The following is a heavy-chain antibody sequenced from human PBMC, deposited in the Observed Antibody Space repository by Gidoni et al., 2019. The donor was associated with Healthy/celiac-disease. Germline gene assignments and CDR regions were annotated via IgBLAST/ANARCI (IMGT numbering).Heavy chain of an antibody. Sequence: EVQLVESGGGLVQPGGSLRLSCAASGFTFRSYWMHWVRQAPGKGLVWVSRINSDGSSTSYADSVKGRFTISRDNAKNTLYLQMNSLRAEDTAVYYCARGDGYNPLDAFDIWGQGTMVTVSS. V-gene: IGHV3-74*01. CDR3: ARGDGYNPLDAFDI. CDR2: INSDGSST. J-gene: IGHJ3*02. D-gene: IGHD5-12*01. CDR1: GFTFRSYW.